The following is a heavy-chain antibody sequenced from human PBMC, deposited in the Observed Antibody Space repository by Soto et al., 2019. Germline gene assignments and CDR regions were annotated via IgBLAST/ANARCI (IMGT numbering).Heavy chain of an antibody. CDR2: ISWNSGNI. CDR3: VRSKGGYSYGTPFDY. Sequence: GGSLRLSCAASGFTFSSYSMNWVRQAPGKGLEWVSSISWNSGNIGYADSVKGRFTTSRDNAENSLYLQMNSLRPEDTALYYCVRSKGGYSYGTPFDYWGRGTLVTVSS. CDR1: GFTFSSYS. J-gene: IGHJ4*02. V-gene: IGHV3-9*01. D-gene: IGHD5-18*01.